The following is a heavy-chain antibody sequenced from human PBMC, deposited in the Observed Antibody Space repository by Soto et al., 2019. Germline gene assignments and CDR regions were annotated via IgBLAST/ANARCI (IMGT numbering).Heavy chain of an antibody. J-gene: IGHJ6*02. CDR2: ISGYNGDT. Sequence: QVQLVQSGGEVKKPGASVKVSCKTSGYTFTRYGISWVRQAPGQGLEWMGWISGYNGDTNYAQKFQDRVTMTIDTSTTTVYMELRSLTSDDTAVYYCAKNGQLPYYYHGMDVWGQGTTVTVSS. D-gene: IGHD1-26*01. CDR1: GYTFTRYG. V-gene: IGHV1-18*01. CDR3: AKNGQLPYYYHGMDV.